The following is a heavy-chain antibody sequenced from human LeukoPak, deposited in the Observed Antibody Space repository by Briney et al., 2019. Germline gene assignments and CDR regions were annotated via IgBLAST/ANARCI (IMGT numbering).Heavy chain of an antibody. D-gene: IGHD6-19*01. CDR3: ARSKSYSSGWTDFDW. CDR1: GFTFSSSA. CDR2: ISASGGST. Sequence: GGSLRLSCAASGFTFSSSAMCWVRQAPGKGLEWVSAISASGGSTYYADSVKGRFTISRENARNSLLLQMDNLRAEDTAVYYCARSKSYSSGWTDFDWWGQGTLVTVSS. V-gene: IGHV3-23*01. J-gene: IGHJ4*02.